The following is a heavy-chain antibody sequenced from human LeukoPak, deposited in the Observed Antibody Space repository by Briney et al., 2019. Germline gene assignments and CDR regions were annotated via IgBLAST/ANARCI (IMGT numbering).Heavy chain of an antibody. Sequence: GGSLRLSCAASGFTFSSYAMSWVRQAPGKGLEWVSAISGSGGSTYYADSVKGRFTISRGNSKNTLYLQMNSLRAEDTAVYYCAKDPADSSGYYAPFDYWGQGTLVTVSS. CDR1: GFTFSSYA. CDR3: AKDPADSSGYYAPFDY. J-gene: IGHJ4*02. D-gene: IGHD3-22*01. V-gene: IGHV3-23*01. CDR2: ISGSGGST.